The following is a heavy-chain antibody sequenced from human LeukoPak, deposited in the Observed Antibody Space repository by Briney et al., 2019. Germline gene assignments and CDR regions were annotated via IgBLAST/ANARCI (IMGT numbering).Heavy chain of an antibody. CDR3: AKGITIFGIDYYYMDV. Sequence: GGSLRLSCAASGFTFSSYAMSWVRQAPGKGLEWVSAISGSGGSTYYADSVKGRFTISRDNSKNTLYLQMNSLRAEDTAVYYCAKGITIFGIDYYYMDVWGKRTTVTVSS. CDR1: GFTFSSYA. D-gene: IGHD3-3*01. CDR2: ISGSGGST. J-gene: IGHJ6*03. V-gene: IGHV3-23*01.